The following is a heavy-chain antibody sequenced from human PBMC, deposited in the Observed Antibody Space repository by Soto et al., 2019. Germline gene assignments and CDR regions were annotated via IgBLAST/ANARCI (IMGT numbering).Heavy chain of an antibody. CDR2: FDPEDGET. CDR3: ATGMMTPVTTFNYYYGMDV. Sequence: APVKVSCKVSGYTLTELSMHWLRQSPGKGLDWMGGFDPEDGETIYAHKFQGRVTMTEDTYTDTAYMELSSLRSEDTAVYYCATGMMTPVTTFNYYYGMDVWRQGTTVTVSS. CDR1: GYTLTELS. V-gene: IGHV1-24*01. D-gene: IGHD4-17*01. J-gene: IGHJ6*01.